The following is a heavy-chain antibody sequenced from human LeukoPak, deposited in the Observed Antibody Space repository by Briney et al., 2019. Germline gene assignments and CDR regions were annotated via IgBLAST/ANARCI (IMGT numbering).Heavy chain of an antibody. D-gene: IGHD6-19*01. J-gene: IGHJ4*02. V-gene: IGHV1-69*13. CDR2: IIPIFGTA. CDR1: GYTFTSYG. CDR3: ARGNRVTGYSSGWGVGPIDY. Sequence: ASVKVSCKASGYTFTSYGISWVRQAPGQGLEWMGGIIPIFGTANYAQKFQGRVTITADESTSTAYMELSSLRSEDTAVYYCARGNRVTGYSSGWGVGPIDYWGQGTLVTVSS.